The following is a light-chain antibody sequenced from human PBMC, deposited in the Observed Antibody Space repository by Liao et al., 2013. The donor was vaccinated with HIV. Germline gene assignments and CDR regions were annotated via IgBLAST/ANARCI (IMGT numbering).Light chain of an antibody. V-gene: IGLV3-21*01. Sequence: SYELTQPPSVSVAPGKTARITCGGSNIEIKSVHWYQQKPGQAPVLVIYSDSDRPSGIPERFSGSNSGNTATLTISRVEAGDEADYYCQVWDSSSDHVVFGGGTEADRP. CDR3: QVWDSSSDHVV. J-gene: IGLJ2*01. CDR1: NIEIKS. CDR2: SDS.